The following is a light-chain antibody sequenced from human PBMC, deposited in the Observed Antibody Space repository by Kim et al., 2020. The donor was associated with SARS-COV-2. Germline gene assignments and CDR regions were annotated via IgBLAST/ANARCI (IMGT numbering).Light chain of an antibody. CDR3: QQYNSFS. Sequence: LSASVGDRVTLTCRANETVIAWMAWYQQKPGKAPKLLIYSTSVLETGVPTRFSGSGSGTEFSLTISSLQPDYFATYYCQQYNSFSFGQGTKVDIK. CDR1: ETVIAW. CDR2: STS. V-gene: IGKV1-5*03. J-gene: IGKJ1*01.